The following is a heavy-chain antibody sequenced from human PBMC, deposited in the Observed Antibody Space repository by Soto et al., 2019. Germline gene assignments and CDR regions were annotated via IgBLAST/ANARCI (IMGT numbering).Heavy chain of an antibody. CDR3: ARGITMVRGVILPYFDY. J-gene: IGHJ4*02. Sequence: EVQLVESGGGLVQPGGSLRLSCAASGFTFSSYVMHWVRQATGKGLEWVSAIDTAGDTYYPGSVKGRFTISRENAKNSLYLQVNSLRAGDTAVYYCARGITMVRGVILPYFDYWGQGTLVTVSS. D-gene: IGHD3-10*01. V-gene: IGHV3-13*04. CDR2: IDTAGDT. CDR1: GFTFSSYV.